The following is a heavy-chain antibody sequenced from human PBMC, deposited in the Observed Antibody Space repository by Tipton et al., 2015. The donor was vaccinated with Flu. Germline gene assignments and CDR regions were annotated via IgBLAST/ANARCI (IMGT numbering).Heavy chain of an antibody. V-gene: IGHV4-39*07. CDR3: ARWGLYCSSTSCEGGFDY. D-gene: IGHD2-2*01. CDR2: IYYSGST. CDR1: GGSISSSSYY. Sequence: TLSLTCTVSGGSISSSSYYWGWIRQPPGKGLEWIGSIYYSGSTYYNPSLKSRVTISVDTSKNQFSLKLSSVTAADTAVYYCARWGLYCSSTSCEGGFDYWGQGTLVTVSS. J-gene: IGHJ4*02.